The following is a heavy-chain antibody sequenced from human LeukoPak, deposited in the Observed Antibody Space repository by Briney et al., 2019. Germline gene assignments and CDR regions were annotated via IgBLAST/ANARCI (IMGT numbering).Heavy chain of an antibody. D-gene: IGHD4-11*01. Sequence: ASVKVSCKAAGYSFTYYYMHWVRQARGQGLEWMGIINPSGGSISYAQKVQGRVTMTRDMSTSTVYMELSSLRSEDTAVYYCARDRNDYSNYGADYYMDVWGKGTTVTVSS. CDR2: INPSGGSI. V-gene: IGHV1-46*01. CDR3: ARDRNDYSNYGADYYMDV. J-gene: IGHJ6*03. CDR1: GYSFTYYY.